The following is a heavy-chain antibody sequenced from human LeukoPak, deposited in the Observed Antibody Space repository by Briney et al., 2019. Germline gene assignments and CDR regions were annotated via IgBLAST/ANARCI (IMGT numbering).Heavy chain of an antibody. V-gene: IGHV1-2*02. CDR2: INPNSGGT. J-gene: IGHJ6*03. D-gene: IGHD6-6*01. CDR1: GYTFTGYY. Sequence: ASVKVSCNASGYTFTGYYMHWVRQAPGQGLEWMGWINPNSGGTNYAQKFQGRVTMTRDTSISTAYMELTSLRSDGTAVYYCARGDLVRGYYYMDVWGKGTTVTVSS. CDR3: ARGDLVRGYYYMDV.